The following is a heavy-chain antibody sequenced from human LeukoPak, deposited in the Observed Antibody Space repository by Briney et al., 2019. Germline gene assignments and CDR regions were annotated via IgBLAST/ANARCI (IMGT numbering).Heavy chain of an antibody. CDR3: ASAPSLYGSGSFYNEKGFDP. D-gene: IGHD3-10*01. J-gene: IGHJ5*02. Sequence: SETLSLTCAVYGGSFSGYYWSWIRQPPGKGLEWLGEINHSGSTYYNPSLKSRVTISVDTSKNQFSLKLSSVTAADTTIYYCASAPSLYGSGSFYNEKGFDPWGQGTLVTVSS. CDR1: GGSFSGYY. V-gene: IGHV4-34*01. CDR2: INHSGST.